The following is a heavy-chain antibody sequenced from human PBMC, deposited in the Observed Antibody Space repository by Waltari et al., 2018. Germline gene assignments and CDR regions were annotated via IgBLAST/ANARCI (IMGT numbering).Heavy chain of an antibody. Sequence: QVQLVESGGGVVQPGRSLRLSCAASGFTFSSYAMHWVSQAPGKGLEWVAVISYDGSNKYYADSVKGRFTISRDNSKNTLYLQMNSLRAEDTAVYYCARDFSDYGDYFDYWGQGTLVTVSS. D-gene: IGHD4-17*01. J-gene: IGHJ4*02. CDR2: ISYDGSNK. V-gene: IGHV3-30-3*01. CDR3: ARDFSDYGDYFDY. CDR1: GFTFSSYA.